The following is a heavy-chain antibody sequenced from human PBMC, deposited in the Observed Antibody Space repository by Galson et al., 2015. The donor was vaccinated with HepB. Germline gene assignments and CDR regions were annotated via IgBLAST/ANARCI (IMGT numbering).Heavy chain of an antibody. CDR2: ISSSGSTI. Sequence: SLRLSCAASGFTFSSYEMNWVRQAPGKGLEWVSYISSSGSTIYYADSVKGRFTISRDNAKNSLYLQMNSLRAEDTAVYYCARGPGYSSSWDDAFDIWGQGTMVTVSS. CDR3: ARGPGYSSSWDDAFDI. D-gene: IGHD6-13*01. CDR1: GFTFSSYE. V-gene: IGHV3-48*03. J-gene: IGHJ3*02.